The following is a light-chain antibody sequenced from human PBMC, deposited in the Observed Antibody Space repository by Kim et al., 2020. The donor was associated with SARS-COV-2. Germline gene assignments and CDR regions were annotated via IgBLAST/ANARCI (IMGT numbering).Light chain of an antibody. CDR1: QSVSDW. CDR2: KAS. CDR3: QQYNSYST. Sequence: DIQMTQSPSTLSASVGDRVTITCRASQSVSDWLAWYQQKPGKAPKLLIYKASTLKSEVPSRFSGSGSGTEFTLTTNSLQSDDFATYYCQQYNSYSTFGQGTKVDIK. V-gene: IGKV1-5*03. J-gene: IGKJ1*01.